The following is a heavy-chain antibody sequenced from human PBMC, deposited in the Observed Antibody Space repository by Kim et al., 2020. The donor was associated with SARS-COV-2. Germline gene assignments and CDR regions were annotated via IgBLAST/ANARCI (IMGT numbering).Heavy chain of an antibody. D-gene: IGHD6-19*01. Sequence: GGSLRLSCVASGFTFSNYGMHWVRQAPGKGLEWVAVISYDGSDKYYADSVKGRFTISRDNSKNTLYLQMNSLRAEDTAVYYCAKDPKGIAVAGALYYYYGMDVWGQGTTVNVSS. CDR1: GFTFSNYG. CDR2: ISYDGSDK. J-gene: IGHJ6*02. V-gene: IGHV3-30*18. CDR3: AKDPKGIAVAGALYYYYGMDV.